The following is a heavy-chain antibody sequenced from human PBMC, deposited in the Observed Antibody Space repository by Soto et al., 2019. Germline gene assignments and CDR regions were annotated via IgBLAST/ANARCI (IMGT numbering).Heavy chain of an antibody. CDR3: ARFYSGSYYYFDY. D-gene: IGHD1-26*01. CDR1: GFTFSSYG. J-gene: IGHJ4*02. Sequence: GSLRLSCAASGFTFSSYGMHCVRQAPCKGLEWVAVIRYDVTNKYYADSVKGRFTISRDNSKNTLFLQMNRLRAEDTAVYYCARFYSGSYYYFDYWGQGTLVTVSS. CDR2: IRYDVTNK. V-gene: IGHV3-33*01.